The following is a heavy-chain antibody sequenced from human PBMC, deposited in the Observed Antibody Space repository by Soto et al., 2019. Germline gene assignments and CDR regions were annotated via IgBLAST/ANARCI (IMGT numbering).Heavy chain of an antibody. CDR1: GGSISSSSYY. J-gene: IGHJ4*02. CDR3: ARLRGGILRYFDWEIDY. CDR2: IYYSGST. V-gene: IGHV4-39*01. D-gene: IGHD3-9*01. Sequence: SETLSLTCTVSGGSISSSSYYWGWIRQPPGKGLEWIGSIYYSGSTYYNPSLKSRVTISVDTSKNQFSLKLSSVTAADTAVCYCARLRGGILRYFDWEIDYWGQGTLVT.